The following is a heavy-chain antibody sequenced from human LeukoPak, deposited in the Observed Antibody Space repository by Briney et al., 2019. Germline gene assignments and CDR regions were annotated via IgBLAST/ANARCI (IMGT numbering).Heavy chain of an antibody. Sequence: GGSLRLSCAASGFTFSSYAMSWLRQAPGKGLEWVSAISGSGGSTYYADSVKGRFTISRDNSKNTLYLQMDSLRAEDTAVYYFAKAHGWQYYFDYWGQGTLVTVSS. CDR1: GFTFSSYA. V-gene: IGHV3-23*01. CDR2: ISGSGGST. CDR3: AKAHGWQYYFDY. D-gene: IGHD6-19*01. J-gene: IGHJ4*02.